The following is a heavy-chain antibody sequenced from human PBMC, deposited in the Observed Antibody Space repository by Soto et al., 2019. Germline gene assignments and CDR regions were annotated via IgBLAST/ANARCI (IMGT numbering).Heavy chain of an antibody. Sequence: EVQLVESGGGLVQPGGSLRLSCAGSGFTFSNYWMNWVRQTPGKGLEWVANIKQDGSAKNYVGSVKGRFTISRDNAKNLVYLQTNSLRAEDTAVYYCAGGTGWVHDYWGQGTLVTVSS. J-gene: IGHJ4*02. CDR3: AGGTGWVHDY. V-gene: IGHV3-7*04. CDR2: IKQDGSAK. CDR1: GFTFSNYW. D-gene: IGHD1-1*01.